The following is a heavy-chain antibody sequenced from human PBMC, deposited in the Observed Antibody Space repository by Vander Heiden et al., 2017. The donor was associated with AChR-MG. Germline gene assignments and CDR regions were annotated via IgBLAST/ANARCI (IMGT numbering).Heavy chain of an antibody. Sequence: VQLVGSGGGVVQPGRSLRFSCSASGFTFSSYGMHWVRQAPGKGLEWVAVIWYDGSNKYYADSVKGRFTISRDNSKNTLYLQMNSLRAEDTAVYYCARDSDYYDSSGHFDYWGQGTLVTVSS. CDR1: GFTFSSYG. CDR2: IWYDGSNK. CDR3: ARDSDYYDSSGHFDY. J-gene: IGHJ4*02. D-gene: IGHD3-22*01. V-gene: IGHV3-33*01.